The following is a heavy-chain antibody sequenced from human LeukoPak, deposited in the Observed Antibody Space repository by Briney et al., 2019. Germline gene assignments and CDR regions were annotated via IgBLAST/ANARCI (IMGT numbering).Heavy chain of an antibody. CDR2: INTNTGNP. CDR1: GYTFTTYA. D-gene: IGHD1-1*01. J-gene: IGHJ4*02. CDR3: ARVGATSNTTLDYFDY. Sequence: ASVKVSCKASGYTFTTYAMNWVRQAPGQGPEWMGWINTNTGNPTYAQDFRGRFVFSLDTSVSTAFLQINSLKTEDTAVYFCARVGATSNTTLDYFDYWGQGTLVTVSS. V-gene: IGHV7-4-1*02.